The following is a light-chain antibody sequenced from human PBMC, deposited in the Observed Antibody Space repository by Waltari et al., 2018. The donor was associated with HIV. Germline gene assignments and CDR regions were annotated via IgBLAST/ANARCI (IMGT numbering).Light chain of an antibody. CDR2: YNA. Sequence: SYVLPPPPSVSVAPGNTAKTTCVGNHIGPKTVHRDQPRPDQAPLLVIYYNADRPSGIPERFSVSNAGNTATLTINRVEAGDEADYYCHVWDTISDHVVFGGGSKLTVL. V-gene: IGLV3-21*04. J-gene: IGLJ2*01. CDR1: HIGPKT. CDR3: HVWDTISDHVV.